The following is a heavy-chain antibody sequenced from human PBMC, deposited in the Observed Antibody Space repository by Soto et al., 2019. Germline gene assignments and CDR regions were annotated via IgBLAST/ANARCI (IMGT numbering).Heavy chain of an antibody. CDR2: MNPNSGNT. CDR1: GYTFTSYD. CDR3: ARGQGLLYYYYYGMDV. V-gene: IGHV1-8*01. J-gene: IGHJ6*02. Sequence: ASVKVSCKASGYTFTSYDINWVRQATGQGLEWMGWMNPNSGNTGYAQKFQGRVTMTRNTSISTAYMELSSLRSEDTAVYYCARGQGLLYYYYYGMDVCGQGPTVTVSS. D-gene: IGHD5-18*01.